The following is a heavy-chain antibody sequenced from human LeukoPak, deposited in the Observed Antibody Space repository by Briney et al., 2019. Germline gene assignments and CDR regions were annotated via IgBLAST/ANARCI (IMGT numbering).Heavy chain of an antibody. V-gene: IGHV4-30-4*01. D-gene: IGHD1-1*01. CDR1: GGSLSSGDYY. CDR2: IYYSGST. CDR3: VTMEVAGTTESGFDP. J-gene: IGHJ5*02. Sequence: PSQTLSLTCTVSGGSLSSGDYYWRWLRQPPGKGLEWIGYIYYSGSTYYNPSLKSRVTISVDTSKNQFSLKLSSVTAADTAVYHCVTMEVAGTTESGFDPWGQGTLVTVSS.